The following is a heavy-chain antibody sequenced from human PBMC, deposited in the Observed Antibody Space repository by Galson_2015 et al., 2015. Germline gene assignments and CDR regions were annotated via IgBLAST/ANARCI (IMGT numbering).Heavy chain of an antibody. J-gene: IGHJ4*02. Sequence: SETLSLTCTVSGGSISSSSYYWGWIRQPPGKGLEWIGSIYYSGSTYYNPSLKSRVTISVDTSKNQFSLKLSSVTAADTAVYYCASVTAGTSSIYFDYWGQGTLVTVSS. D-gene: IGHD6-13*01. CDR2: IYYSGST. CDR1: GGSISSSSYY. V-gene: IGHV4-39*07. CDR3: ASVTAGTSSIYFDY.